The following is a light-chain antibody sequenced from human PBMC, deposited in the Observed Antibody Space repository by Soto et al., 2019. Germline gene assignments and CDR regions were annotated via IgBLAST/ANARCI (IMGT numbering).Light chain of an antibody. CDR2: KAS. Sequence: DIQMTQSPSTLSASLGDRVTITCRASQSVNSWLAWYQQKPGKAPKLLIYKASTLETGVPSRFSGSGSGTEYTLTISSLQPDDFATYYCQQYNNYSRTFGQGTKV. V-gene: IGKV1-5*03. CDR3: QQYNNYSRT. J-gene: IGKJ1*01. CDR1: QSVNSW.